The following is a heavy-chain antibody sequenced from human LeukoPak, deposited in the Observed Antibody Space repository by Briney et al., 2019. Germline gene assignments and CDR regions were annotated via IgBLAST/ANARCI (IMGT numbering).Heavy chain of an antibody. CDR1: GLTGSHNY. J-gene: IGHJ5*02. CDR2: IHTSGDA. D-gene: IGHD4-17*01. Sequence: GGSLRLSCAASGLTGSHNYVSWVRQAPGKGLEWVSAIHTSGDACYADSVKGRFTISRDTSKNTLYLQINSLRVEDTAVYYCIVFGDSNHWGQGTLVTVSS. V-gene: IGHV3-53*01. CDR3: IVFGDSNH.